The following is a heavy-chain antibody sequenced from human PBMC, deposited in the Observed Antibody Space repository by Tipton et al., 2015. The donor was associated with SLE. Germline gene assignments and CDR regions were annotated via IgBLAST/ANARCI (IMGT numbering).Heavy chain of an antibody. Sequence: GSLRLSCAASGFTFSDYYMSWIRQAPGKGLEWVSYISSSSSYTNYADSVKGRFTISRDNAKNSLYLQMNSLRAEDTAVYYCARARRGGRSGYDFPDYWGQGTLVTVSS. D-gene: IGHD5-12*01. V-gene: IGHV3-11*06. J-gene: IGHJ4*02. CDR2: ISSSSSYT. CDR1: GFTFSDYY. CDR3: ARARRGGRSGYDFPDY.